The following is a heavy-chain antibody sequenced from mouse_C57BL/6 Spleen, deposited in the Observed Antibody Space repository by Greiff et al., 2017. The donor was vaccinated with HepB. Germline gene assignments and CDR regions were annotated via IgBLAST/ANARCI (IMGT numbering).Heavy chain of an antibody. D-gene: IGHD1-1*01. CDR1: GYSITSGYY. J-gene: IGHJ2*01. CDR2: ISYDGSN. V-gene: IGHV3-6*01. Sequence: EVKLMESGPGLVKPSQSLSLTCSVTGYSITSGYYWNWIRQFPGNKLEWMGYISYDGSNNYNPSLKNRISITRDTSKNQFFLKLNSVTTEDTATYYCAREDYYYGYFDYWGQGTTLTVSS. CDR3: AREDYYYGYFDY.